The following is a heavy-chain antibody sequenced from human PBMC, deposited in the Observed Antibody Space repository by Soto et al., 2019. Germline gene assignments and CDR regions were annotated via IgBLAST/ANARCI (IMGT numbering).Heavy chain of an antibody. CDR1: GYTFTSYG. J-gene: IGHJ5*02. D-gene: IGHD6-19*01. V-gene: IGHV1-18*01. CDR3: ARDGKQWLAYNWFDP. Sequence: GASVKVSCKASGYTFTSYGISWVRQAPGQGLEWMGWISAYNGNTNYAQKLQGRVTMTTDTSTSTAYMELRSLRSGDTAVYYCARDGKQWLAYNWFDPWGQGTLVTVSS. CDR2: ISAYNGNT.